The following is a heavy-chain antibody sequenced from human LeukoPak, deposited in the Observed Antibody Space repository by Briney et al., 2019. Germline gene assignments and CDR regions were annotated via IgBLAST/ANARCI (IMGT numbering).Heavy chain of an antibody. Sequence: PGGSLRLSCAASGFTFRNYGMHWVRQVPGKGLVWLSRINTGGSSTTYADSVKGRFTIYRDNAKNTLYLQMNSLRAEDTAVYYCARSNHADDYWGQGTLVTVSS. CDR3: ARSNHADDY. V-gene: IGHV3-74*01. D-gene: IGHD4-11*01. CDR2: INTGGSST. CDR1: GFTFRNYG. J-gene: IGHJ4*02.